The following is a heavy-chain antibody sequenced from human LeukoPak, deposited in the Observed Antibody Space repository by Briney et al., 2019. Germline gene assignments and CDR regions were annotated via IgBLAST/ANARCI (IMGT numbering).Heavy chain of an antibody. CDR2: ISSSGSTI. J-gene: IGHJ4*02. CDR1: GFTFSDYY. CDR3: ASTLDDSSGYYYGSFDY. D-gene: IGHD3-22*01. V-gene: IGHV3-11*01. Sequence: PGGSLRLSRAASGFTFSDYYMSSIRQAPGKGREWVSYISSSGSTIYYAVSVKGRFTISRDNAKNSLYLQMNSLRAEDTAVYYCASTLDDSSGYYYGSFDYWGQGTLVTVSS.